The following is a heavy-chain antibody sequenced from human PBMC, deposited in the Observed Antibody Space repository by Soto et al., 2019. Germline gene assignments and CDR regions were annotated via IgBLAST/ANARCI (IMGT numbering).Heavy chain of an antibody. CDR1: GDSISSYY. J-gene: IGHJ5*02. Sequence: PSETLSLTCTVSGDSISSYYWSWVRQPPGKGLEWFGYIYYSGSTTYNSSLKSRVTISVDTSQSQFYLKVTSVTAADTAVYYCARLAGFCSGGSCYDPGWFDPWGQGTLVTVSS. D-gene: IGHD2-15*01. CDR2: IYYSGST. V-gene: IGHV4-59*01. CDR3: ARLAGFCSGGSCYDPGWFDP.